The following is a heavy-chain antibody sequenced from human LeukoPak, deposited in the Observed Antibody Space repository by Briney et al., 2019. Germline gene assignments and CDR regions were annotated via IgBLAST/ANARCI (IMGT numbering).Heavy chain of an antibody. CDR1: RYTFTSYY. D-gene: IGHD3-22*01. V-gene: IGHV1-46*01. CDR3: AREEYYYDSSGSFDY. CDR2: INPSGGST. J-gene: IGHJ4*02. Sequence: ASVKVSCKASRYTFTSYYMHWVRQAPGQGLEWMGIINPSGGSTSYAQKFQGRVTMTRDMSTSTVYMELSSLRSEDTAVYYCAREEYYYDSSGSFDYWGQGTLVTVSS.